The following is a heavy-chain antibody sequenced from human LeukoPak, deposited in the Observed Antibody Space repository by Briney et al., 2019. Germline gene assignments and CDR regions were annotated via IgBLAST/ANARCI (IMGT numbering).Heavy chain of an antibody. CDR2: ISWNSGSI. J-gene: IGHJ6*02. CDR3: AKDISSGLTDYYYGMDV. V-gene: IGHV3-9*01. Sequence: GRSLRLSCAASGFTFDDYAMHWVRQAPGKGLEWVSGISWNSGSIGYADSVKGRFTISRDNAKNSLYLQMYSLRAEDTALYYCAKDISSGLTDYYYGMDVWGQGTTVTVSS. CDR1: GFTFDDYA. D-gene: IGHD6-19*01.